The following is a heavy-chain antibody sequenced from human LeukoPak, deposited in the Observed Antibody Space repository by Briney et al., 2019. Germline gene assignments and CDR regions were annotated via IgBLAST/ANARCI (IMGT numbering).Heavy chain of an antibody. CDR2: IDPSDSYT. CDR3: GRLDMTRGVFIDY. D-gene: IGHD3-10*01. CDR1: GYSFTSYW. J-gene: IGHJ4*02. Sequence: GESLKISCKGSGYSFTSYWIAWVRQMPGKGLEWMGRIDPSDSYTKNSPSFQGHVSISADKSISTAYLQWSSLKASDTAMYYCGRLDMTRGVFIDYWGQGTLVTVSS. V-gene: IGHV5-10-1*01.